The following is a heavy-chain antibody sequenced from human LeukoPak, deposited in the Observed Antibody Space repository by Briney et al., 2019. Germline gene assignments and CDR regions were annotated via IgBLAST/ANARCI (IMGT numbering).Heavy chain of an antibody. CDR2: IYYSGST. V-gene: IGHV4-39*01. CDR3: ARHRSKYQLLLVWFDP. Sequence: SETLSLTCTVSGGSISSSSYYWVWIRQPPGKGLEGIGSIYYSGSTYYNPSLKSRVTISVDTSKNQSSLQLRSVTAADTAVYYCARHRSKYQLLLVWFDPWGQGTLVTVSS. CDR1: GGSISSSSYY. J-gene: IGHJ5*02. D-gene: IGHD2-2*01.